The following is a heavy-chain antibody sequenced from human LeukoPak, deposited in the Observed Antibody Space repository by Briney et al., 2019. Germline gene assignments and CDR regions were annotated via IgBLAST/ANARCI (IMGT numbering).Heavy chain of an antibody. CDR1: GYTFTTYY. V-gene: IGHV1-8*03. D-gene: IGHD3-22*01. Sequence: GASVKVSCKASGYTFTTYYMHWVRQATGQGLEWMGWMNPNSGNTGYAQKFQGRVTITRNTSISTAYMELSSLRSEDTAVYYCARVQDSSGYVYFDYWGQGTLVTVSS. CDR3: ARVQDSSGYVYFDY. CDR2: MNPNSGNT. J-gene: IGHJ4*02.